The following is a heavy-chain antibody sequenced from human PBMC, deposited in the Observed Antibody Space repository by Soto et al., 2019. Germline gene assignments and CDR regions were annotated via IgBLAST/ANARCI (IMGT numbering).Heavy chain of an antibody. CDR3: ASGYCSSTSCYPKGFDP. Sequence: QVQLQESGPGLVKPSQTLSLTCTVSGGSISSGDYYWSWIRQPPGKGLEWIGYIYYSGSSYYNPSLKSRVTISVDTSKNKFSLKLSSVTAADTAVYYCASGYCSSTSCYPKGFDPWGQGTLVTVSS. J-gene: IGHJ5*02. D-gene: IGHD2-2*03. CDR1: GGSISSGDYY. CDR2: IYYSGSS. V-gene: IGHV4-30-4*01.